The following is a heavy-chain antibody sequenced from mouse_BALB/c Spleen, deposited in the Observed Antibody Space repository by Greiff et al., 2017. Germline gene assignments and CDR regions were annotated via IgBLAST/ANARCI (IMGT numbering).Heavy chain of an antibody. V-gene: IGHV14-1*02. CDR3: ATYGYDGAWFAY. D-gene: IGHD2-2*01. J-gene: IGHJ3*01. CDR2: IDPENGNT. Sequence: EVKVVESGAELVRPGALVKLSCKASGFNIKDYYMHWVKQRPEQGLEWIGWIDPENGNTIYDPKFQGKASITADTSSNTAYLQLSSLTSEDTAVYYCATYGYDGAWFAYWGQGTLVTVSA. CDR1: GFNIKDYY.